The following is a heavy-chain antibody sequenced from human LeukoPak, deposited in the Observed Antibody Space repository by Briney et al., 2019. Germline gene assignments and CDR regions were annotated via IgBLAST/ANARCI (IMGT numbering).Heavy chain of an antibody. CDR1: GGSIGSYY. J-gene: IGHJ4*02. Sequence: KPSETLSLTCTVSGGSIGSYYWSWIRQSPGKGLDWIGHIHNSGATSCNPSLKSRVTISVDSSKNQFSLKLGSVTASDTAVYYCARQRNDVGGFYIDYWGQGTLVAISS. CDR2: IHNSGAT. CDR3: ARQRNDVGGFYIDY. V-gene: IGHV4-59*08. D-gene: IGHD4-23*01.